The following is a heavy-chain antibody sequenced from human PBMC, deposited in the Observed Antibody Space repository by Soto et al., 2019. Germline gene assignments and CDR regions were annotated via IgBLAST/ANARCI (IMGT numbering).Heavy chain of an antibody. Sequence: VKVSCKASGYTFTSYYMHWVRQAPGQGLEWMGIINPSGGSTSYAQKFQGRVTMTRDTSTSTVYMELSSLRSEDTAVYYCARDKGRYCSSTSCRSKSGMDVWGQGTTVTVSS. CDR3: ARDKGRYCSSTSCRSKSGMDV. J-gene: IGHJ6*02. CDR1: GYTFTSYY. D-gene: IGHD2-2*01. CDR2: INPSGGST. V-gene: IGHV1-46*01.